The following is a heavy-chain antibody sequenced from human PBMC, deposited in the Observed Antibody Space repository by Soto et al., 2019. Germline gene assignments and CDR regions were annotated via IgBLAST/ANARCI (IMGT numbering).Heavy chain of an antibody. J-gene: IGHJ3*02. Sequence: PSETLSLTCTVSGGSISSGDYYWSWIRQPPGKGLEWIGYIYYSGSTYYNPSLKSRVTISVDTSKNQFSLKLSSVTAADTAVYYCARDVSYYYDSSGSLGAFDSPGQGTRVTVSS. CDR3: ARDVSYYYDSSGSLGAFDS. D-gene: IGHD3-22*01. V-gene: IGHV4-30-4*01. CDR1: GGSISSGDYY. CDR2: IYYSGST.